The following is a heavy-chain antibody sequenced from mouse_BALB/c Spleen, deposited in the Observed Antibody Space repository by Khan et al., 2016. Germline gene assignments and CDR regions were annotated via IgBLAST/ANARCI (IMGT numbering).Heavy chain of an antibody. V-gene: IGHV14-3*02. CDR1: AFNIKDTY. J-gene: IGHJ2*01. CDR2: IDPTNGNT. Sequence: VQLQQSGAELVKPGASVKLSCTSSAFNIKDTYMHWVKQRPEQGLEWIGRIDPTNGNTKYDPKFQGKATITADTSSNTAYLQLSSLTSQDTAVYYCARRGYIFCIGRSYGYWGQGTTLTVSS. D-gene: IGHD1-1*01. CDR3: ARRGYIFCIGRSYGY.